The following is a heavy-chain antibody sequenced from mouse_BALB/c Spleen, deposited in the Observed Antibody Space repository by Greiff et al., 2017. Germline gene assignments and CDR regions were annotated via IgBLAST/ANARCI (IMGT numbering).Heavy chain of an antibody. CDR3: SRDRYGGYYFDY. CDR2: IYPGSGNT. J-gene: IGHJ2*01. CDR1: GYTFTDYY. V-gene: IGHV1-81*01. D-gene: IGHD2-14*01. Sequence: QVQLQQSGAELARPGASVKLSCKASGYTFTDYYINWVKQRTGQGLEWIGEIYPGSGNTYYNEKFKGKATLTADKSSSTAYMELRSLTSEDSAVYYCSRDRYGGYYFDYWGQGTTLTVSS.